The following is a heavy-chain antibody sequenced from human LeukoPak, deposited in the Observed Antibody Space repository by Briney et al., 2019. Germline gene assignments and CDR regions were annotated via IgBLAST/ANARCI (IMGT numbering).Heavy chain of an antibody. CDR3: ARVVLDHYYDSSGYLGTLDY. J-gene: IGHJ4*02. CDR2: INTYNGNS. D-gene: IGHD3-22*01. V-gene: IGHV1-18*01. Sequence: ASVKVSCKASGYTFTNYGISWVRQAPGQGLEWMGWINTYNGNSNYAQKFQGRVTMTTDTSTSTAYMELRSLRSDDTAVYYCARVVLDHYYDSSGYLGTLDYWGQGTLVTASS. CDR1: GYTFTNYG.